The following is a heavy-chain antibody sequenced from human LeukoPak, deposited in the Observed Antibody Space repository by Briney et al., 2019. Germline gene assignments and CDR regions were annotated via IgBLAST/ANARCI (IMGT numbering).Heavy chain of an antibody. CDR1: GYSISSGYY. CDR3: VDSGSYYTFDY. V-gene: IGHV4-38-2*02. J-gene: IGHJ4*02. CDR2: IYHSGST. D-gene: IGHD3-10*01. Sequence: PSETLSLTCTVSGYSISSGYYWGWIRQPPGKGLEWIGSIYHSGSTYYSPSLKSRVTISVDTSKNQFSLKLSSVTAADTAVYYCVDSGSYYTFDYWGQGTLVTVSS.